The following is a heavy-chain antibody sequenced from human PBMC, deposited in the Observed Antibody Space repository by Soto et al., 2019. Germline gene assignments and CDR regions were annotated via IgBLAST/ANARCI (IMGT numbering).Heavy chain of an antibody. CDR3: ARGQRFSDWFDP. V-gene: IGHV4-4*07. CDR1: GGSMSSYY. J-gene: IGHJ5*02. CDR2: VYSSGGT. Sequence: QVHLQQSGPGLVNPSETLSLTCTVSGGSMSSYYWTWIRQPAGKGLEWLGRVYSSGGTHYNPSLKSRVTISLDTSKNQCSLRLLSVTDADTAVYYCARGQRFSDWFDPWGQGTLVTVSS. D-gene: IGHD3-3*01.